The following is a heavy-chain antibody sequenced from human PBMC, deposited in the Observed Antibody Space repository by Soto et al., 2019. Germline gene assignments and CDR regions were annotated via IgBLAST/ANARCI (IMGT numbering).Heavy chain of an antibody. V-gene: IGHV3-23*01. J-gene: IGHJ4*02. CDR3: AKSPNGGWYFDY. Sequence: LRLSCAASGFTFSSYAMSWVRQAPGKGLEWVSGISGSGGSTYYADSVKGRFTISRDNSKNTLYLQMNSLRAEDTAEYYCAKSPNGGWYFDYWGQGTMVTVYS. CDR2: ISGSGGST. CDR1: GFTFSSYA. D-gene: IGHD6-19*01.